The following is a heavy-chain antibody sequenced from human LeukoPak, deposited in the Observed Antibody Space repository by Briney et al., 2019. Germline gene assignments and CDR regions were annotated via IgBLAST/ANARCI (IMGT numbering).Heavy chain of an antibody. CDR3: ARVNGLYYYGMDV. D-gene: IGHD2-8*01. CDR2: INSDGSST. J-gene: IGHJ6*02. CDR1: GFTFSSYW. V-gene: IGHV3-74*01. Sequence: GGPLRLSCAASGFTFSSYWMHWVRQAPGKGLVWVSRINSDGSSTSYADSVKGRFTISRDNAKNTLYLQMNSLRAEDTAVYYCARVNGLYYYGMDVWGQGTTVTVSS.